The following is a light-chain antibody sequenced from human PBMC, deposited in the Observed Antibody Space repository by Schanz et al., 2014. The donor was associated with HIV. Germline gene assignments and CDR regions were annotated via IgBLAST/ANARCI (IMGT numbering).Light chain of an antibody. CDR3: QQYKNWPT. J-gene: IGKJ1*01. V-gene: IGKV3-15*01. CDR2: GAS. CDR1: QSVGSN. Sequence: ELVLTQSPATLSLSPGEEATLSCRVSQSVGSNVAWYQQKPGQAPRLLIYGASTRATGIPATFSGSGSGTEFTLTISSLQSEDFAVYYCQQYKNWPTFGQGTKVEI.